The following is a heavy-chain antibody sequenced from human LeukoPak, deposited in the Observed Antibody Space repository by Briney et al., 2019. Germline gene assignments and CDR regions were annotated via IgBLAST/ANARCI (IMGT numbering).Heavy chain of an antibody. CDR2: IYTSGST. V-gene: IGHV4-61*02. CDR1: GGSISSGSYY. Sequence: PSETLSLTCTVSGGSISSGSYYWSWIRQPAGKGLEWIGRIYTSGSTNYNPSLKSRVTISVDTSKNQFSLKLSSVTAADTAVYYCARHERVRCSGGSCYRNWFDPWGQGTLVTVSS. CDR3: ARHERVRCSGGSCYRNWFDP. J-gene: IGHJ5*02. D-gene: IGHD2-15*01.